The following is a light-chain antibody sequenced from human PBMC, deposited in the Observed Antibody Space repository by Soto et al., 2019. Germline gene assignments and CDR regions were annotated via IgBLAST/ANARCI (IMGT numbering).Light chain of an antibody. V-gene: IGKV3-15*01. Sequence: EIVMTQSPATLSVSAGETATLSCRASQSVNSNLAWYQQKPGQAPRLLISDASTRAAGLPARFSGSGSGTEFTLTISSLQSEDFAVYFCQQSNNWPKTFGQGTKVEIK. CDR3: QQSNNWPKT. J-gene: IGKJ1*01. CDR2: DAS. CDR1: QSVNSN.